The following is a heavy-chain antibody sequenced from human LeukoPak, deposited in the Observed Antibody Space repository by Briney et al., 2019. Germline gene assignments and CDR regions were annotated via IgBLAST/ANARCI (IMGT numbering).Heavy chain of an antibody. J-gene: IGHJ4*02. Sequence: GGSLRLSCAASGFTFSSYAMSWVRQAPGKGLEWVSGISGSGDNTYYADSVKGRFTISRDNSKNTLHVQENSLGTEDTAAYYCAKGSYYDSSGSFYFDYWGQGTLVTVSS. D-gene: IGHD3-22*01. CDR1: GFTFSSYA. CDR3: AKGSYYDSSGSFYFDY. CDR2: ISGSGDNT. V-gene: IGHV3-23*01.